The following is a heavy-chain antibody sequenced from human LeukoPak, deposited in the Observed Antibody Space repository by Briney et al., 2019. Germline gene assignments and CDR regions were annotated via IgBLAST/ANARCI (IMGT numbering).Heavy chain of an antibody. CDR3: ATSTHVAPALGYFDS. V-gene: IGHV1-18*01. D-gene: IGHD5-18*01. CDR1: GYTFTSYG. J-gene: IGHJ4*02. Sequence: ASVKVSCKASGYTFTSYGISWVRQAPGQGLEWMGWISAYNGNTDYAQKFQGRVTMTTDTSTNTAYMDLRSLRSDDTAVYYCATSTHVAPALGYFDSWGQRTLVTVSS. CDR2: ISAYNGNT.